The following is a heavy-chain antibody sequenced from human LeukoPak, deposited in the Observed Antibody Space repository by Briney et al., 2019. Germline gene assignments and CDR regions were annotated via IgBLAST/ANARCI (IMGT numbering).Heavy chain of an antibody. D-gene: IGHD3-22*01. CDR3: ARRRYYDGSGYLE. V-gene: IGHV4-39*01. J-gene: IGHJ1*01. Sequence: PSETLSLTCSVSGHSVSRSHSYWDWIRQPPGKGLEWIGTIYYSGRTYYSPPLKSRVTTSVDPSHNPFSLNLRSVTAADTAVYYCARRRYYDGSGYLEWGQGTLLSVSS. CDR1: GHSVSRSHSY. CDR2: IYYSGRT.